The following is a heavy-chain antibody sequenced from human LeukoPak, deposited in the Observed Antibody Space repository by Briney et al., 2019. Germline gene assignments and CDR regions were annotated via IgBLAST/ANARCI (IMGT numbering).Heavy chain of an antibody. CDR1: GFTFSSYS. D-gene: IGHD6-13*01. J-gene: IGHJ4*02. Sequence: GSLRLSCAASGFTFSSYSMNWVRQAPGKGLEWVSYISSSSSTIYYADSVKGRFTISRDNAKNSLYLQMNSLRAEDTAVYYCARSPPIAAAGYYFDYWGQGTLVTVSS. V-gene: IGHV3-48*04. CDR3: ARSPPIAAAGYYFDY. CDR2: ISSSSSTI.